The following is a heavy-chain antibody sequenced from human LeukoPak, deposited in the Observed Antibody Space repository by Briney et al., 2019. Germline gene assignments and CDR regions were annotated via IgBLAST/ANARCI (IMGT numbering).Heavy chain of an antibody. CDR1: GFTFSSYG. CDR3: AIIPAAIYYYYMDV. J-gene: IGHJ6*03. V-gene: IGHV3-30*02. Sequence: GSLRLSCAASGFTFSSYGMHWVRQAPGQGLGGVAFIRYDGSNKYYADSVKGRFTISRDNSKNTLYLQMNSLRAEDTAVYYCAIIPAAIYYYYMDVWGKGTTVTVSS. CDR2: IRYDGSNK. D-gene: IGHD2-2*01.